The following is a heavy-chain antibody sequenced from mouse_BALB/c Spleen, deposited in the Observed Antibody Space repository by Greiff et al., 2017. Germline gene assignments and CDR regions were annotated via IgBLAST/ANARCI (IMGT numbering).Heavy chain of an antibody. CDR2: ISSGSSTI. J-gene: IGHJ2*01. V-gene: IGHV5-17*02. D-gene: IGHD2-3*01. CDR3: ARSMRVYDGYFDY. Sequence: EVQLVESGGGLVQPGGSRKLSCAASGFTFSSFGMHWVRQAPEKGLEWVAYISSGSSTIYYADTVKGRFTISRDNPKNTLFLQMTSLRSEDTAMYYCARSMRVYDGYFDYWGQGTTLTVSS. CDR1: GFTFSSFG.